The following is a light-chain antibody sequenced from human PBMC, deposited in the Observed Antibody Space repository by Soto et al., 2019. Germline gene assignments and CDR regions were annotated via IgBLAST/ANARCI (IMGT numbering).Light chain of an antibody. V-gene: IGKV1-9*01. J-gene: IGKJ4*01. CDR1: QGISSY. CDR2: TAS. CDR3: QHPET. Sequence: IQLTQSPSSLSASVGDRVTITCRASQGISSYLAWYQQKPGRAPKLLIYTASTLQSGVPSRFSGSGSGTDFTLTISSLQPEDFATYYCQHPETFGGGTKVEIK.